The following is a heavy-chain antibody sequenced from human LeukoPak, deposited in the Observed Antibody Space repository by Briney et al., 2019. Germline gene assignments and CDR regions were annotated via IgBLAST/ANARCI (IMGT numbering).Heavy chain of an antibody. V-gene: IGHV4-39*01. CDR3: AKGQWLVPGYFDY. D-gene: IGHD6-19*01. Sequence: SETLSLTCTVSGGSIRSSYYYWGWIRQPPGKGLEWIGSIYDSGSTYYNPSLKSRVTISVDTSKNQFSLKLNSVTAADTAVYYCAKGQWLVPGYFDYWGQGTLVTVSS. CDR1: GGSIRSSYYY. J-gene: IGHJ4*02. CDR2: IYDSGST.